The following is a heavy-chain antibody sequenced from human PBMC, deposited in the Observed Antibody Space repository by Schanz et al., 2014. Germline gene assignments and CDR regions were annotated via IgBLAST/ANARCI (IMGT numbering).Heavy chain of an antibody. CDR3: AKGRFGELSAFDI. CDR2: ISGSGGST. Sequence: DVHLLESGGGLVQPGGSLRLSCAASEFTFSTDAMSWVRQAPGKGLEWLSAISGSGGSTYYADSVKGRFTISRDNAENALYLQMNSLRAEDTAVYYCAKGRFGELSAFDIWGQGTMVTVSS. J-gene: IGHJ3*02. V-gene: IGHV3-23*01. D-gene: IGHD3-10*01. CDR1: EFTFSTDA.